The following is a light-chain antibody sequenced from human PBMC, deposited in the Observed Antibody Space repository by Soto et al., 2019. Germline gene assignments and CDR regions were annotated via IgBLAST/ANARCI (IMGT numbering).Light chain of an antibody. J-gene: IGKJ1*01. CDR3: QEYVYSRSP. Sequence: MVLTPSPITLSLSPGERATLSCRASQSVSSRYLAWYQQKPGQAPRLLISGASTRATGIPDRFSGSGSGTDFTLTISRLEPVFFSEDYCQEYVYSRSPFGHGPK. V-gene: IGKV3-20*01. CDR1: QSVSSRY. CDR2: GAS.